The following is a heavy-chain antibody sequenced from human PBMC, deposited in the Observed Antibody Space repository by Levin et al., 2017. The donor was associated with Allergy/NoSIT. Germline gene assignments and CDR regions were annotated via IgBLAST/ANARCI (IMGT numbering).Heavy chain of an antibody. J-gene: IGHJ4*02. Sequence: GGSLRLSCGASGFSFSSYAMSWVRQAPGKGLEWVSSISGSGYSTYYADSVEGRFTISRDNSKNSLYLQMSSLRAEDTALYYCARDDGGSLMTTADYWGQGTLVTVSS. CDR3: ARDDGGSLMTTADY. V-gene: IGHV3-23*01. CDR1: GFSFSSYA. D-gene: IGHD4-17*01. CDR2: ISGSGYST.